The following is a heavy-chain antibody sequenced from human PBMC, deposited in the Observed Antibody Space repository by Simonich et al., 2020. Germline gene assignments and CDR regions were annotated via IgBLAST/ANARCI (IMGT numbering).Heavy chain of an antibody. V-gene: IGHV4-34*01. CDR3: ARGKGWKKACDI. CDR1: GGSFCGYY. D-gene: IGHD1-1*01. CDR2: INHSGST. J-gene: IGHJ3*02. Sequence: QVQLQQWGAGLLQPSETLSLTCAVYGGSFCGYYWSWIRQPPGKGLELIGEINHSGSTNYNPSRKRRVTISVDTSKNQFSLKLSSVTAADTAVYYCARGKGWKKACDIWGQGTMVTVSS.